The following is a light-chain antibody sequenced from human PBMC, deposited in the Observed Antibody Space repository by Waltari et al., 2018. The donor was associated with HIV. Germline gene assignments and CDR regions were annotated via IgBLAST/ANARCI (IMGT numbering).Light chain of an antibody. J-gene: IGKJ2*01. CDR2: GAS. V-gene: IGKV3-20*01. CDR1: PHVSSD. Sequence: EIGLSQSPGTLSVSRGERDSLSHRASPHVSSDPHWDQQKAGQAPRRLLYGASSRAAGVPDRFSGSASGADFTLTISRLEAEDSAVYFCQQYGTSPPWYTFGHGTTLQIK. CDR3: QQYGTSPPWYT.